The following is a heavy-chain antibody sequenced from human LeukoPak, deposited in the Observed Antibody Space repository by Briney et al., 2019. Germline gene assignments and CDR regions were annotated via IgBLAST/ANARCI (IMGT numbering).Heavy chain of an antibody. D-gene: IGHD6-19*01. CDR3: ARLVYSSGSSVTATLDS. CDR1: GGSISSYY. CDR2: IYTTGGST. V-gene: IGHV4-4*08. J-gene: IGHJ4*02. Sequence: PSETLSLTCTVSGGSISSYYWSWVRQPPGKGLEWIGYIYTTGGSTNYNPSLQSRVTISVDTSKNQFSLKLRSVTAADTAVYYCARLVYSSGSSVTATLDSWGQGTLVTVSS.